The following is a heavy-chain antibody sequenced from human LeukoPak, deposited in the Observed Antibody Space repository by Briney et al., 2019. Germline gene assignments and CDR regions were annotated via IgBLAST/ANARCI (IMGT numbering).Heavy chain of an antibody. D-gene: IGHD5-18*01. CDR3: AKGHTMIRLWSGFDY. Sequence: GGSLRLSCAASGFTFSSYAMSWVRQAPGGGLEWVSAISGSGGSTYYADSVKGRFTISRDNSKNTLYLQMNSLRAEDTALYYCAKGHTMIRLWSGFDYWGQGTLVTVSS. V-gene: IGHV3-23*01. CDR2: ISGSGGST. CDR1: GFTFSSYA. J-gene: IGHJ4*02.